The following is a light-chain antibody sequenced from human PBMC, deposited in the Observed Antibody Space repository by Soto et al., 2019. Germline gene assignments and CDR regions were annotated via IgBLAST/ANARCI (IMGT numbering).Light chain of an antibody. CDR3: AAWDDSLNGVV. J-gene: IGLJ2*01. CDR2: INN. Sequence: QSVLTQPPSASGTPGQRVTISCSGSGSNIGDNTVNWYQQLPGTAPKLLIYINNQRPSGVPDRFSGSKSDTSASLAISGLQSEDEADYYCAAWDDSLNGVVFGGGTKLTVL. V-gene: IGLV1-44*01. CDR1: GSNIGDNT.